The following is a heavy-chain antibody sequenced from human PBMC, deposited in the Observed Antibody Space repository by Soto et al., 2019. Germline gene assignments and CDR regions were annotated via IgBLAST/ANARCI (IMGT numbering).Heavy chain of an antibody. Sequence: ASVKVSCKAIGYSFTSHYMHWVRQAPGQGLEWMGTIYPGGVNIGYAQKFKGRVTMTKDTSTSAVYMELNSLTSEDTAVYYCAIDQSWHDLVWWFYPWGQGTLVTVSS. CDR2: IYPGGVNI. CDR1: GYSFTSHY. CDR3: AIDQSWHDLVWWFYP. J-gene: IGHJ5*02. V-gene: IGHV1-46*03. D-gene: IGHD1-1*01.